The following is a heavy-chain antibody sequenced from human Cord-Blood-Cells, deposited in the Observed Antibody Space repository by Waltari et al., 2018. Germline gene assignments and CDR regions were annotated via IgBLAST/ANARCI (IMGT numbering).Heavy chain of an antibody. CDR2: IIPIFGTA. D-gene: IGHD6-13*01. Sequence: GHGLEWMGGIIPIFGTANYAQKFQGRVTITADKSTSTAYMELSSLRSEDTAVYYCARALLPEGYSSSWYSGYFDLWGRGTLVTVSS. CDR3: ARALLPEGYSSSWYSGYFDL. V-gene: IGHV1-69*06. J-gene: IGHJ2*01.